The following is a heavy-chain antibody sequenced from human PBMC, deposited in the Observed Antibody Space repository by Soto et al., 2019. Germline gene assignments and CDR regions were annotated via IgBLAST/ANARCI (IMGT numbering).Heavy chain of an antibody. CDR1: GYTFTSCG. CDR3: ARDSPCTNGVCYTRYYYYGMDV. J-gene: IGHJ6*02. D-gene: IGHD2-8*01. V-gene: IGHV1-18*01. CDR2: ISAYNGNT. Sequence: ASVKVSCKASGYTFTSCGISWVRQAPGQGLEWMGWISAYNGNTNYAQKLQGRVTMTTDTSTSTAYMELRSLGSDDTAVYYCARDSPCTNGVCYTRYYYYGMDVWGQGTTVTVSS.